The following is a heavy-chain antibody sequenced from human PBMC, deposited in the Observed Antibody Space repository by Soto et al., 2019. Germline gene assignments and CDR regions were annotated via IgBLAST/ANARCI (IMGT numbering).Heavy chain of an antibody. CDR2: ISYSGST. CDR1: GGSISSGDYY. J-gene: IGHJ3*02. Sequence: QVQLQESGPGLVKPSQTLSLTCTVSGGSISSGDYYWTWIRQHPGKGLEWIGYISYSGSTYYNPSLKSRVTISVDTSKNQFSLKLRSVTAADTAVYYCARDIRRVGDSSGNYYPDTFDIWGQGTMVTVSS. D-gene: IGHD3-22*01. V-gene: IGHV4-31*03. CDR3: ARDIRRVGDSSGNYYPDTFDI.